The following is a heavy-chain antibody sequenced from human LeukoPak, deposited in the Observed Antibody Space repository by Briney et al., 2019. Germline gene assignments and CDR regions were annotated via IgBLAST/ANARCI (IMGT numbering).Heavy chain of an antibody. Sequence: ASVKVSCKASGYTFTSYGISWVRQAPGQGLEWMGGIIPIFGTANYAQKFQGRVTITADESMSTAYMELSSLRSEDTAVYYCARATSNSEHFDYWGQGTLVTVSS. CDR3: ARATSNSEHFDY. CDR2: IIPIFGTA. D-gene: IGHD4-23*01. V-gene: IGHV1-69*13. J-gene: IGHJ4*02. CDR1: GYTFTSYG.